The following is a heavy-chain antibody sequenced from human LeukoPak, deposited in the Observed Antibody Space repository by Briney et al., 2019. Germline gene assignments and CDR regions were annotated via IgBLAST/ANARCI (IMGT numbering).Heavy chain of an antibody. V-gene: IGHV1-18*01. Sequence: ASVKVSYKASGYTFTSYGVSWMRQAPGQGLEWMGWISAYNGNTNYAQKLQGRVTMTTDTSTSTAYMELRSLRSDDTAVYYCAREGPRYYFDYWGQGTLVTVSS. CDR1: GYTFTSYG. J-gene: IGHJ4*02. CDR2: ISAYNGNT. CDR3: AREGPRYYFDY.